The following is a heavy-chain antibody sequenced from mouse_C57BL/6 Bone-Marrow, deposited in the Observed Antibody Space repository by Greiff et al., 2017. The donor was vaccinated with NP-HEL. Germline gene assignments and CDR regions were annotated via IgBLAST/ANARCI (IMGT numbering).Heavy chain of an antibody. J-gene: IGHJ3*01. Sequence: VQLQQPGAELVMPGASVKLSCKASGYTFTSYWMHWVKQRPGQGLEWIGEIDPSDSYTNYNQKFKGKSTLTVDKSSSTAYMQLSSLTSEDSAVYYCAIYGNYGAYWGQGTLVTVSA. CDR1: GYTFTSYW. CDR2: IDPSDSYT. D-gene: IGHD2-1*01. CDR3: AIYGNYGAY. V-gene: IGHV1-69*01.